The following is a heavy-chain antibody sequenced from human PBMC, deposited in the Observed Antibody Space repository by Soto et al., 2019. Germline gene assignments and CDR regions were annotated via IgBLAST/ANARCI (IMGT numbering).Heavy chain of an antibody. D-gene: IGHD3-10*01. V-gene: IGHV3-30-3*01. CDR3: ARDFLAVRGAVFDY. CDR1: GFTFSSYA. CDR2: ISYDGSNK. J-gene: IGHJ4*02. Sequence: GGSLRLSCAASGFTFSSYAMHWVRQAPGKGLEWVAVISYDGSNKYYADSVKGRFTISRDNSKNTLYLQMNSLRAEDTAVYYCARDFLAVRGAVFDYWGQGTLVTVSS.